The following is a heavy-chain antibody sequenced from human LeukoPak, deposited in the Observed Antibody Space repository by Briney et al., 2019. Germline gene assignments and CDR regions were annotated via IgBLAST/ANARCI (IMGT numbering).Heavy chain of an antibody. J-gene: IGHJ4*02. V-gene: IGHV3-23*01. CDR1: GFTVSSSY. Sequence: GGSLRLSCAASGFTVSSSYMSWVRLAPGKGLEWVSAISGSGGSTYYADSVKGRFTISRDNSKNTLYLQMNSLRAEDTAVYYCAKDSRIAAAGSAFDYWGQGTLVTVSS. CDR2: ISGSGGST. CDR3: AKDSRIAAAGSAFDY. D-gene: IGHD6-13*01.